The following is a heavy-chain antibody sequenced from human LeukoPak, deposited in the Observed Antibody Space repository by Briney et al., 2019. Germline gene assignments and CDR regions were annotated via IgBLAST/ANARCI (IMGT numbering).Heavy chain of an antibody. Sequence: GGSLRLSCLASGFVFSRDNMNWVRRAPGKGLEWVAHISEAIYYADSVEGRFTISRDNAKNSLYLQMSNLRAEDTAMYYCVREDGRPQTFYFDSWGRGTPVTVSS. CDR3: VREDGRPQTFYFDS. CDR2: ISEAI. J-gene: IGHJ4*02. D-gene: IGHD3-16*01. CDR1: GFVFSRDN. V-gene: IGHV3-48*04.